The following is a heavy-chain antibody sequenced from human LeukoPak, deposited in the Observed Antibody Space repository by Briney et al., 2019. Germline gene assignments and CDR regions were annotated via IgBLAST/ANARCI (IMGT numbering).Heavy chain of an antibody. CDR2: ISAYNGNT. Sequence: AASVKVSCKASGYTFTSYGISWVRPAPGQGLEWMGWISAYNGNTNYAQKLQGRVTMTTDTSTSTAYMELRSLRSDDTAVYYCARDPLVVVAATYYYYYGMDVWGQGTTVTVSS. CDR3: ARDPLVVVAATYYYYYGMDV. J-gene: IGHJ6*02. CDR1: GYTFTSYG. D-gene: IGHD2-15*01. V-gene: IGHV1-18*01.